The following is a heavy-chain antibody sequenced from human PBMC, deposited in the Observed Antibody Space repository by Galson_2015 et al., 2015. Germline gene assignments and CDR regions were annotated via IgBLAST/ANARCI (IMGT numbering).Heavy chain of an antibody. CDR1: GYTFTGCY. J-gene: IGHJ2*01. CDR3: ARDVWTVSARVWNFDL. Sequence: SVKVSCKASGYTFTGCYMHWVRQAPGQGLEWMGRINPKTGGTDHAQKFQGRVTMTRDTSISTAYMELSRLTSDDTAVYYCARDVWTVSARVWNFDLWGRATLVPVSS. V-gene: IGHV1-2*06. D-gene: IGHD4-11*01. CDR2: INPKTGGT.